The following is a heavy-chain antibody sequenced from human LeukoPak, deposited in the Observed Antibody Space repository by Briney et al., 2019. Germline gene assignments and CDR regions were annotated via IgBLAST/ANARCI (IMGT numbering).Heavy chain of an antibody. CDR2: ISGSGGST. J-gene: IGHJ6*02. V-gene: IGHV3-23*01. CDR1: GFTFSSYA. CDR3: ARDLKGSGSSFYYGMDV. D-gene: IGHD3-10*01. Sequence: GGSLRLSCAASGFTFSSYAMSWVRQAPGKGLEWVSAISGSGGSTYYADSVKGRFTTSRDNSKNTLYLQMNSLRAEDTAVYYCARDLKGSGSSFYYGMDVWGQGTTVTVSS.